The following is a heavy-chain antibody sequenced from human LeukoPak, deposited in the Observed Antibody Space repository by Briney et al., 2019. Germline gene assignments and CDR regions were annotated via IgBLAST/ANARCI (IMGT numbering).Heavy chain of an antibody. CDR1: GFTFSGSA. CDR2: IRSKANSYAT. Sequence: GGSLRLSCAASGFTFSGSAMHWVRQASGKGLEWVGRIRSKANSYATAYAASVKGRFTISRDDSKNTAYLQMNSLKTEDTAVYYCTRRVVVVVAATKDNWFDPWGQGTLVTVSS. J-gene: IGHJ5*02. V-gene: IGHV3-73*01. D-gene: IGHD2-15*01. CDR3: TRRVVVVVAATKDNWFDP.